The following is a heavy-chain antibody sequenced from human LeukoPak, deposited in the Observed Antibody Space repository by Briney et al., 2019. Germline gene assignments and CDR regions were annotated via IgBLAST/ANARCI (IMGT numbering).Heavy chain of an antibody. V-gene: IGHV4-4*02. CDR1: GGSISSSNW. Sequence: PSETLSPTCAVSGGSISSSNWWSWVRQPPGKGLEWIGEIYHSGSTNYNPSLKSRVTISVDKSKNQFSLKLSSVTAADTAVYYCARAYYGGNDAFDIWGQGTMVTVSS. CDR2: IYHSGST. D-gene: IGHD4-23*01. CDR3: ARAYYGGNDAFDI. J-gene: IGHJ3*02.